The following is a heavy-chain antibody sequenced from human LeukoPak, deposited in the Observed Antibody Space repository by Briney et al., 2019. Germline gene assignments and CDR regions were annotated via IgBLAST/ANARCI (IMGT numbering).Heavy chain of an antibody. V-gene: IGHV3-74*01. CDR1: AFTFNTFW. J-gene: IGHJ4*02. CDR3: AREIRIAVADTH. CDR2: INGGGSSA. D-gene: IGHD6-19*01. Sequence: GGSLRLSCAASAFTFNTFWMHWVRHAPGKGLVWVSRINGGGSSADYADSVKGRFTISRDNAKNTLYLQMNSLRAEDTAVYYCAREIRIAVADTHWGQGTLVTVSS.